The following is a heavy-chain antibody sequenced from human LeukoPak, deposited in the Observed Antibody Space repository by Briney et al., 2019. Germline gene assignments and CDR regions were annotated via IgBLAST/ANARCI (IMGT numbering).Heavy chain of an antibody. CDR1: GFTFDDYA. V-gene: IGHV3-21*01. Sequence: GGSLRLSCAASGFTFDDYAMHWVRQAPGKGLEWVSSISSSSSYIYYADSVKGRFTISRDNAKNSLYLQMNSLRAEDTAVYYCARALKQSPVGAFDIWGQGTTVTVSS. CDR2: ISSSSSYI. D-gene: IGHD6-19*01. CDR3: ARALKQSPVGAFDI. J-gene: IGHJ3*02.